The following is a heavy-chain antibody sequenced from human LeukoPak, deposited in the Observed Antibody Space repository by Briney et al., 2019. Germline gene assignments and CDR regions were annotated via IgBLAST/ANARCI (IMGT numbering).Heavy chain of an antibody. D-gene: IGHD3-10*01. CDR2: ISSSSSYI. CDR3: ARTVDYYGSGSSSYHYDGMDV. CDR1: GFTFSSYS. V-gene: IGHV3-21*01. J-gene: IGHJ6*02. Sequence: GGSLRLSCAASGFTFSSYSMNWVRQAPGKGLEWVSSISSSSSYIYYADSVKGRFTISRDNSKNTLYLQMSSLRAEDTAVYYCARTVDYYGSGSSSYHYDGMDVWGQGTTVTDSS.